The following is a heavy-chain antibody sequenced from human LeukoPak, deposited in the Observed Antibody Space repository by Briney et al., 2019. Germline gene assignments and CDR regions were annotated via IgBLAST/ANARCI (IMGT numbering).Heavy chain of an antibody. Sequence: GESLKISCKGSEYSFTNYWIGWVRQMPGEGLEWMGIIYPGDSDTRYSPSFQGQVTISADKSISTAYLQWSSLKASDTAMYYCARPAVNGWYGRNSAVLYWGQGTLVTVSS. J-gene: IGHJ4*02. D-gene: IGHD6-19*01. V-gene: IGHV5-51*01. CDR2: IYPGDSDT. CDR1: EYSFTNYW. CDR3: ARPAVNGWYGRNSAVLY.